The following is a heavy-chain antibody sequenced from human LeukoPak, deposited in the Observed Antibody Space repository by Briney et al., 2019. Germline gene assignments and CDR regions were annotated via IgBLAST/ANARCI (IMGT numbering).Heavy chain of an antibody. D-gene: IGHD3-16*01. V-gene: IGHV7-4-1*02. CDR2: INMYTANP. J-gene: IGHJ4*02. Sequence: ASVKVSCKASGYTFIRYAINWLRQVPGQGLEWMGWINMYTANPAYAQGFTERFVFSLDTSVSTAYLEISNLKAEDTAVYHCARHDNDDDFDYWGQGTLVTVSS. CDR1: GYTFIRYA. CDR3: ARHDNDDDFDY.